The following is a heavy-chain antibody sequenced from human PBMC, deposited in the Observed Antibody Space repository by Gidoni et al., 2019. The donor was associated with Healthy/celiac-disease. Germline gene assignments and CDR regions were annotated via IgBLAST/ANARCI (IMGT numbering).Heavy chain of an antibody. CDR1: GYTFTGYY. D-gene: IGHD6-19*01. V-gene: IGHV1-2*06. CDR2: INPNSGGT. Sequence: QVQLVQSGAEVKKPGASVKGSCKASGYTFTGYYMHWVRQAPGQGLEWMGRINPNSGGTTYAQKFQGRVTMTRDTSISTAYMELSRLRSDDTAVYYCARAGSPGGGGMDVWGQGTTVTVSS. CDR3: ARAGSPGGGGMDV. J-gene: IGHJ6*02.